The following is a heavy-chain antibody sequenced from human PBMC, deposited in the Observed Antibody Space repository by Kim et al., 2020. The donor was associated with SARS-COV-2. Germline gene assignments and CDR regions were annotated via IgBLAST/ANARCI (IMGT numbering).Heavy chain of an antibody. CDR3: ARSGSGYYYAYYYGMDV. V-gene: IGHV3-11*06. J-gene: IGHJ6*02. D-gene: IGHD3-22*01. Sequence: KVRFTISRDNAKNSLYLQMNRLRAEDTAVYYCARSGSGYYYAYYYGMDVWGQGTTVTVSS.